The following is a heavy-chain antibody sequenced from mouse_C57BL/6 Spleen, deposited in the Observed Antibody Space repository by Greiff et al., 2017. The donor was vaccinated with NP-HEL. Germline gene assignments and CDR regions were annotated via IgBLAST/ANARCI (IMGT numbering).Heavy chain of an antibody. Sequence: VQVVESGAELVKPGASVKISCKASGYAFSSYWLNWVKQRPGKGLEWIGQIYPGDGDTNYNGKFKGKATLTADKSSSPAYMQLSSLTSEDSAVYFCSYYDGGGHYAMDYWGQGTSVTVSS. CDR3: SYYDGGGHYAMDY. CDR1: GYAFSSYW. D-gene: IGHD1-1*01. J-gene: IGHJ4*01. CDR2: IYPGDGDT. V-gene: IGHV1-80*01.